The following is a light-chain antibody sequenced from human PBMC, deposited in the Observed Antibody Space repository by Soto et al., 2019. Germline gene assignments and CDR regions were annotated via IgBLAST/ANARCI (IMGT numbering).Light chain of an antibody. CDR1: SSDVGSYNL. V-gene: IGLV2-23*02. CDR3: CSYAGSSTYVV. J-gene: IGLJ2*01. CDR2: EVS. Sequence: QSVLTQPASVSXSPGQSITISCTGTSSDVGSYNLVSWYQQHPGKAPKLMIYEVSKRPSGVSNRFSGSKSGNTASLTISGLQAEDEADYYCCSYAGSSTYVVFGGGTKLTVL.